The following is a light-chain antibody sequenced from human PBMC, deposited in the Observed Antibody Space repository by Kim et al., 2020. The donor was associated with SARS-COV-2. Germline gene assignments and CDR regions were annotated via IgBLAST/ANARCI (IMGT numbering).Light chain of an antibody. J-gene: IGLJ3*02. CDR3: QVWDSSSDHRV. Sequence: APGKTGRITCGGDDIGSRSVHWYQQKPGQAPILVIYYESDRPSGIPERFSGSNSGNTATLTISRVEVGDEADYYCQVWDSSSDHRVFGGGTQLTVL. CDR1: DIGSRS. V-gene: IGLV3-21*04. CDR2: YES.